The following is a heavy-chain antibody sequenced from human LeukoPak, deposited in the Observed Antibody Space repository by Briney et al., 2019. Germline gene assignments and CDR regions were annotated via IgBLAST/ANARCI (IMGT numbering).Heavy chain of an antibody. D-gene: IGHD6-6*01. CDR2: ISGYNSKP. Sequence: ASVKVSCKTSGYSFTNYGITWVRQAPGQGLEWMGWISGYNSKPFYAQNFQGRVTMTTDTSTSTVYMEVRSLRSDDTAVYYCARRIAGRLINDAFDIWGQGTMVTVSS. CDR3: ARRIAGRLINDAFDI. V-gene: IGHV1-18*01. CDR1: GYSFTNYG. J-gene: IGHJ3*02.